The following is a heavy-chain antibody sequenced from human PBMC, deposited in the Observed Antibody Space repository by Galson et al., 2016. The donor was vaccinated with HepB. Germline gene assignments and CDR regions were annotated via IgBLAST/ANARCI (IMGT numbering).Heavy chain of an antibody. D-gene: IGHD3-22*01. CDR2: IRNKANSYAT. CDR3: TRHAYYYDSSGYYSPMGDFDS. CDR1: GFTFSGSA. Sequence: SLRLSCAASGFTFSGSAIHWVRQASGKGLEWVGRIRNKANSYATAYGASVKGRFTISGDDSKNTAYLQMNSLKTEDSAVYYCTRHAYYYDSSGYYSPMGDFDSWGQGTLVTVSS. J-gene: IGHJ4*02. V-gene: IGHV3-73*01.